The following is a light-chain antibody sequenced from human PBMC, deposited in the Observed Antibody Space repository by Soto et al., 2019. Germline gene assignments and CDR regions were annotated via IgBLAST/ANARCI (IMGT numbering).Light chain of an antibody. V-gene: IGKV1-39*01. CDR2: AAS. Sequence: DSQMTQSPSSLSASVGGRVTIYCRASQGISTYLNWYQQKPGKAPKLLIYAASSLQSGVPSRFSGSGYETDFNLTISSLQTEDFATYSCQQSYSTTWTFGQGTKVDIK. J-gene: IGKJ1*01. CDR1: QGISTY. CDR3: QQSYSTTWT.